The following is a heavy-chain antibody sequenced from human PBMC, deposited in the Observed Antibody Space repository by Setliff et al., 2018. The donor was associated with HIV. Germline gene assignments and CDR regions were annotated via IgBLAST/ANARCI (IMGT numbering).Heavy chain of an antibody. CDR3: ARGHCSGTNCYGVDYYGMDV. D-gene: IGHD2-2*01. CDR2: IYHSEYI. CDR1: GGSISSDNW. Sequence: SETLSLTCAVSGGSISSDNWWTWVRQAPGKGLEWIGEIYHSEYINYNPSLKSRVSMSVDKSKNQFSVKLTSVTAADTAVYYCARGHCSGTNCYGVDYYGMDVWGQGTTVTVSS. J-gene: IGHJ6*02. V-gene: IGHV4-4*02.